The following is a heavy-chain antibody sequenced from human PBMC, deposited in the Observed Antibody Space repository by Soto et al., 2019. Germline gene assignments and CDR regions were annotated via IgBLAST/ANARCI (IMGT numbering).Heavy chain of an antibody. Sequence: GGSLRLSCAASGFTFSSYAMSWVRQAPGKGLEWVSAISGSGGSTYYADSVKGRFTISRDNSKNTLYLQMNSLRAEDTAVYYCARKGYCSSTSCLWAFDIWGQGTMVT. CDR3: ARKGYCSSTSCLWAFDI. D-gene: IGHD2-2*01. V-gene: IGHV3-23*01. CDR2: ISGSGGST. CDR1: GFTFSSYA. J-gene: IGHJ3*02.